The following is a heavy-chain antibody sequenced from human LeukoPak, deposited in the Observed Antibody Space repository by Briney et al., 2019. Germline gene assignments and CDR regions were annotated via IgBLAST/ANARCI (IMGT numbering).Heavy chain of an antibody. Sequence: SETLSLTCTVSGGSINGYYWTWIRQPPGKGLEWIGYINNIGSTDYNPSLKSRVTISVDTSKTQFSLKLSSVTAADTAVYYCARETRYNYGRYGMDVWGQGTTVTVSS. CDR1: GGSINGYY. J-gene: IGHJ6*02. D-gene: IGHD5-18*01. CDR3: ARETRYNYGRYGMDV. CDR2: INNIGST. V-gene: IGHV4-59*01.